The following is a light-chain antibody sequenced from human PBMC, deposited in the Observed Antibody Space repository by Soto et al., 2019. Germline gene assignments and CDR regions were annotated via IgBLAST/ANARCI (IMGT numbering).Light chain of an antibody. Sequence: QSALTQPASVSGAPGQSITISCTGTSSDVGGYNYVSWYQKHPGKAPKLMIYDVSNRPSGVSNRFSASKSGNTASLTISGLQAEDEADDYCSSYTSSSTLGVFGGGTKLTVL. CDR1: SSDVGGYNY. CDR3: SSYTSSSTLGV. V-gene: IGLV2-14*01. CDR2: DVS. J-gene: IGLJ2*01.